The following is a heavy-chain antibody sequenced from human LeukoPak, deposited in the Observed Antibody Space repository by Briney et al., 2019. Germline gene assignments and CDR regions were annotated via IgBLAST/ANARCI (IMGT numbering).Heavy chain of an antibody. Sequence: ASVKVSCKASGYTFTSYDINWVRQATGQGLEWMGWMNPNSGNTGYAQKFQGRVTITRNTSISSAYMELSSLRSEDTAVYYCARALAVAGYASLDYWGQGTLVTVSS. J-gene: IGHJ4*02. V-gene: IGHV1-8*03. CDR1: GYTFTSYD. CDR3: ARALAVAGYASLDY. CDR2: MNPNSGNT. D-gene: IGHD6-19*01.